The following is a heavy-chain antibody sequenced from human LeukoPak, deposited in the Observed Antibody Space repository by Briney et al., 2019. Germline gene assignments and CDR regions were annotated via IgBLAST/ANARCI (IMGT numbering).Heavy chain of an antibody. J-gene: IGHJ4*02. CDR3: AKDDAWLQFEN. D-gene: IGHD5-24*01. V-gene: IGHV3-23*01. CDR2: ISPSGSIT. CDR1: GFTFSIHG. Sequence: GGTLRISCAASGFTFSIHGMNWVRQAPGKGLEWVSGISPSGSITYYADSVKGRFTISRDNSKNTVYLQMNSLRADDTAVYYCAKDDAWLQFENWGQGTLVTVSS.